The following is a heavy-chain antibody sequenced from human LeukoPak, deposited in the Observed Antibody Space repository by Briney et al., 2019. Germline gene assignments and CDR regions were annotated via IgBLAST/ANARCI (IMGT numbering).Heavy chain of an antibody. CDR1: GGSISSYY. CDR3: ASRKLGNDY. Sequence: PSETLSLTCTVSGGSISSYYWSWIRQSPGKGLEWIGYIYHTGSTSYSPSLKRRVTISADTSQNQFSLKLSSVTAADTAVYYCASRKLGNDYWGQGTLVTVSS. J-gene: IGHJ4*02. D-gene: IGHD7-27*01. V-gene: IGHV4-59*01. CDR2: IYHTGST.